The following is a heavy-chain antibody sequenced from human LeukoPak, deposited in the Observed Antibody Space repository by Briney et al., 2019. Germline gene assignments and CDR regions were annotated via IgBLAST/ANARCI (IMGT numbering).Heavy chain of an antibody. CDR2: IYYSGST. CDR3: ARYYYDSSGYAIYYYYMDV. CDR1: GGSISSSSYY. Sequence: PSETLSLTGTVSGGSISSSSYYWGWIRQPPGKGREWIGSIYYSGSTYYNPSLKSRVTISVDTSKNQFSLKLSSVTAADTAVYYCARYYYDSSGYAIYYYYMDVWGKGTTVTISS. J-gene: IGHJ6*03. V-gene: IGHV4-39*01. D-gene: IGHD3-22*01.